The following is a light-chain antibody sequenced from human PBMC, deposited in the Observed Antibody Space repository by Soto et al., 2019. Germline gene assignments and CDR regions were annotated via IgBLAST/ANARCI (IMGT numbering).Light chain of an antibody. CDR3: QQYKDWPRT. CDR1: QSVSSSY. CDR2: GAS. V-gene: IGKV3-15*01. J-gene: IGKJ1*01. Sequence: EIVMTQSPATLSVSPGERATLSCRASQSVSSSYLAWYQQKPGQAPRLLIYGASTRAAGIPARFSGSGSGADFTLTISSLQSDDFAFYYCQQYKDWPRTFGQGTKVDIK.